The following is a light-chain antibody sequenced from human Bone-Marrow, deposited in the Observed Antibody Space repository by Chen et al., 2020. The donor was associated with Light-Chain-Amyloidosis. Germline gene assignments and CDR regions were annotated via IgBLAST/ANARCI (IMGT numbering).Light chain of an antibody. V-gene: IGLV8-61*01. CDR2: TTN. CDR3: VLYVGSGIWV. Sequence: QTVVTQEPSFSVSPGGTVTLTCGLSSGSVSTNYYPACYQQTPGQAPRTLIYTTNPRPSGVPDRFSCSILGNQAALTITGAQAEDESDYYCVLYVGSGIWVFGGGTQLTVL. CDR1: SGSVSTNYY. J-gene: IGLJ3*02.